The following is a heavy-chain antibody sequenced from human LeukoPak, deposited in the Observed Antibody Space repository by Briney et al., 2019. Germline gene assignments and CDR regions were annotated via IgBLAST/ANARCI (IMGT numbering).Heavy chain of an antibody. D-gene: IGHD4-17*01. Sequence: PSETLSLTCTVSGYSISSGYYWGWIRQPPGKGLEWIGSIYHSGSTYYNPSLKSRVTISVDTSKNQFSLKLSSVTAADTAVYYCARGLHGASGDYIRYYYYYYMDVWGKGTTVTVSS. J-gene: IGHJ6*03. CDR2: IYHSGST. CDR1: GYSISSGYY. CDR3: ARGLHGASGDYIRYYYYYYMDV. V-gene: IGHV4-38-2*02.